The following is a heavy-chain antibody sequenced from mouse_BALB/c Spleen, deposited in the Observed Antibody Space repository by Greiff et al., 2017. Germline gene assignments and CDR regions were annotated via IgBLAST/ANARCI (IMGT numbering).Heavy chain of an antibody. V-gene: IGHV3-2*02. CDR2: ISYSGST. CDR3: YYLDY. Sequence: EVKLQESGPGLVKPSQSLSLTCTVTGYSITSDYAWNWIRQFPGNKLEWMGFISYSGSTSYNPSLKSRISITRDTSKNQFFLQLNSVTTEDTATYDCYYLDYWGQGTTLTVSA. CDR1: GYSITSDYA. J-gene: IGHJ2*01.